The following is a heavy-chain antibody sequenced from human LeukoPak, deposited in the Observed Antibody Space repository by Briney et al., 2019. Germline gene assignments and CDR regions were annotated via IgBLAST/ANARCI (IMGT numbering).Heavy chain of an antibody. Sequence: SQTLSLTCAISGDSVSSKSTAWNWIRQSPSRGLEWLGRTYYRSKWYNDYAVSVKSRITINPDTSKNQFSLQLNSVTPEDTAVYYCARGTAMVLPYYYYGMDVWGQGTTVTVSS. CDR3: ARGTAMVLPYYYYGMDV. CDR1: GDSVSSKSTA. V-gene: IGHV6-1*01. D-gene: IGHD5-18*01. CDR2: TYYRSKWYN. J-gene: IGHJ6*02.